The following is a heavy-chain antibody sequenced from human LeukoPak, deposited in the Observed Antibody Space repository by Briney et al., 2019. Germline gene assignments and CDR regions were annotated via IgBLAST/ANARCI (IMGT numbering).Heavy chain of an antibody. CDR1: GFTVSSNY. D-gene: IGHD3-10*01. CDR3: ASRITMVQGPYYYYYGMDV. CDR2: IYSGGST. J-gene: IGHJ6*02. V-gene: IGHV3-53*04. Sequence: GGSLRLSCAASGFTVSSNYMSWVRQAPGKGLEWVSVIYSGGSTYYADSVKGRFTISRHNSKNTLYLQMNSLRAEDTAVYYRASRITMVQGPYYYYYGMDVWGQGTTVTVSS.